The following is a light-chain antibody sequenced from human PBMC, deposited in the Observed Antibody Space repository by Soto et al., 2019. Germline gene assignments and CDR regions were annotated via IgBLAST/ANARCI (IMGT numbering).Light chain of an antibody. V-gene: IGKV3-15*01. CDR2: GAS. CDR1: QSVGTN. CDR3: QQCSNWPPIT. Sequence: EVVMTQSPAILSVFPGESATLSCRASQSVGTNFAWYQQKPGQAPRVLIYGASTRATGIPARFSGSGSGTVFTLTISSLEPEDFAVYYCQQCSNWPPITLGQGTRLEIK. J-gene: IGKJ5*01.